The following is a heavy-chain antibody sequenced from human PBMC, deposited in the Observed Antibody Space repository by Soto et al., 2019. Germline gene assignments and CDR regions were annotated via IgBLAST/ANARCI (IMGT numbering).Heavy chain of an antibody. V-gene: IGHV4-59*01. Sequence: QVQLQESGPGLVKPSETLSLTCTVSGASISSYYWSWIRQSPGKGLEWIGYISYSGGTNYNPSLRGRVTIPLDTSKNQFSFKLNSLTAEATAMYYCARGERLGLDYWGQGTLVTVSS. CDR3: ARGERLGLDY. J-gene: IGHJ4*02. CDR2: ISYSGGT. D-gene: IGHD6-19*01. CDR1: GASISSYY.